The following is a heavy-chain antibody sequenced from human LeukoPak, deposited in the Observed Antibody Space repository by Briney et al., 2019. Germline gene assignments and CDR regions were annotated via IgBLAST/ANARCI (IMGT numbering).Heavy chain of an antibody. J-gene: IGHJ4*02. Sequence: PGGSLRLSCAASGFTFSTYAMSWVRQAPGKGLEWVSVIYSGGSTYYADSVKGRFTISRDNSKNTLYLQMNSLRAEDTAVYYCARVSVFSGSYLDYWGQGTLVTVSS. D-gene: IGHD1-26*01. CDR1: GFTFSTYA. CDR3: ARVSVFSGSYLDY. CDR2: IYSGGST. V-gene: IGHV3-53*01.